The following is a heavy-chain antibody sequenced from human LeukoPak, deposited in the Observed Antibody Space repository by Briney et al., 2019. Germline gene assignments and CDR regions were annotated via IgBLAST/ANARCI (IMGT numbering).Heavy chain of an antibody. CDR3: ARLDSSGYYVDY. Sequence: SETLSLTCTVSGGSISTYSWSRIRQPPGKGLEWIGYIYYSGTPNYNSSLKSRVTISVDTSKNQFSLKLSSVTAADTAVYYCARLDSSGYYVDYWGQGTLVTVSS. CDR2: IYYSGTP. CDR1: GGSISTYS. V-gene: IGHV4-59*08. D-gene: IGHD3-22*01. J-gene: IGHJ4*02.